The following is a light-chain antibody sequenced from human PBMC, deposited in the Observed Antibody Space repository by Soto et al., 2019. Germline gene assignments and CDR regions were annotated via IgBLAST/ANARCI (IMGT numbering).Light chain of an antibody. V-gene: IGLV2-14*03. Sequence: QSVLTQPASVSGSPGQSITISCTGANSDIGNYDFVSWYRQQPGEAPKVLIFDVSNRPSGISNRFSGSKSGNTASLTIYGLQAEDEADYFCSSYTSTSSFYVFGTGTKLTVL. CDR3: SSYTSTSSFYV. CDR2: DVS. J-gene: IGLJ1*01. CDR1: NSDIGNYDF.